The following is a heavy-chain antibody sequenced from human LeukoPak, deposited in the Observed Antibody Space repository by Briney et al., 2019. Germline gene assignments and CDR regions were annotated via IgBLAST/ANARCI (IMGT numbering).Heavy chain of an antibody. D-gene: IGHD5-18*01. CDR3: ARAPPVMYSYGWYFDY. Sequence: SVKVSCKASGYTFTGYYMHWARQAPGQGLEWMGRIIPIFGTANYAQKFQGRVTITTDESTSTAYMELSSLRSEDTAVYYCARAPPVMYSYGWYFDYWGQGTLVTVSS. J-gene: IGHJ4*02. CDR2: IIPIFGTA. CDR1: GYTFTGYY. V-gene: IGHV1-69*05.